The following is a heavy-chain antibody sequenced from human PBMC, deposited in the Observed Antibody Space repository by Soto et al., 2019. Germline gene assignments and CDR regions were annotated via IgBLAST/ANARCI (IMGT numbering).Heavy chain of an antibody. Sequence: PSETLSLTCTVSGGSISSSSYYWGWIRQPPGKGLEWIGSIYYSGSTYYNPSLKSRVTISVDTSKNQFSLKLSSVTAADTAVYYCARHTLPIPDGMDVWGQGTTVTLSS. V-gene: IGHV4-39*01. CDR3: ARHTLPIPDGMDV. J-gene: IGHJ6*02. CDR1: GGSISSSSYY. CDR2: IYYSGST. D-gene: IGHD2-21*01.